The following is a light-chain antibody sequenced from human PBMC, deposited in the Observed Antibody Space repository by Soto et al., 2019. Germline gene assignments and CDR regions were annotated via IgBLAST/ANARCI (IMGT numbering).Light chain of an antibody. V-gene: IGKV1-5*01. CDR3: QQYNNYWT. J-gene: IGKJ1*01. Sequence: DIQMPQSPSTLSASVGDRVTITCRASQSISSWLAWYQQKSGKAPKLLIYDASSLESGVPSRFSGSGSGTEFTLTVSSLQPDDLATYYGQQYNNYWTCGQGTKVEIK. CDR2: DAS. CDR1: QSISSW.